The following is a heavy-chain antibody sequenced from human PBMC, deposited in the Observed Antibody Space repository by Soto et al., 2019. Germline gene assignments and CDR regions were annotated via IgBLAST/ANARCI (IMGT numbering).Heavy chain of an antibody. J-gene: IGHJ5*02. V-gene: IGHV3-21*01. Sequence: GGSLRLSCAASGFTFSSYSMNWVRQAPGKGLEWVSSISSSSSYIYYADSVKGRFTISRDNAKNSLYLQMNSLRAEDTAVYYCARFVSSSDIWAADWFDPWGQGTLVTVSS. CDR3: ARFVSSSDIWAADWFDP. D-gene: IGHD3-16*01. CDR2: ISSSSSYI. CDR1: GFTFSSYS.